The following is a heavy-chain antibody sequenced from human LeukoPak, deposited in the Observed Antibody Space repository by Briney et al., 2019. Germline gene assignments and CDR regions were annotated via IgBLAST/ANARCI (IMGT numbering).Heavy chain of an antibody. J-gene: IGHJ4*02. V-gene: IGHV3-30*02. Sequence: GGSLRLSCAASGFTFYDYAMHWVRQAPGKGLEWVAFIRYDGSNKYYADSVKGRFTISRDNSKNTLYLQMNSLRAEDTAVYYCAKGLVRGVMANFDYWGQGTLVTVSS. D-gene: IGHD3-10*02. CDR1: GFTFYDYA. CDR3: AKGLVRGVMANFDY. CDR2: IRYDGSNK.